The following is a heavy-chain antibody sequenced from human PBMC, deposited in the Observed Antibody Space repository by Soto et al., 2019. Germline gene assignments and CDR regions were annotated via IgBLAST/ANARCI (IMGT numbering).Heavy chain of an antibody. Sequence: SETLSLTCPVSGGYHSSGDHYWSWIRQPPGKGLGWIAYISYSGSTYYNPSLTSRVTVSVDTSKNQFSLKLRSVTAADTAVYYCARGYNWNYVWFDPWGQGTLVTVSS. V-gene: IGHV4-30-4*01. CDR1: GGYHSSGDHY. J-gene: IGHJ5*02. D-gene: IGHD1-7*01. CDR2: ISYSGST. CDR3: ARGYNWNYVWFDP.